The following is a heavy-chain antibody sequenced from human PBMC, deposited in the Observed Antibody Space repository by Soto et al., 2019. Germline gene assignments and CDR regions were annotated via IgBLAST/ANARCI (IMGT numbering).Heavy chain of an antibody. D-gene: IGHD6-6*01. V-gene: IGHV1-3*01. CDR3: ARAIYSSPSTLNLDS. CDR1: GYTFTTYP. CDR2: INAGSGTT. Sequence: QVQLVQSGAEVKKPGASVTVSCEASGYTFTTYPVHWVRQAPGQNFEWMGLINAGSGTTKYSQNFQGRVTISRDTSANTAYMELSSLRSDDTAVYYCARAIYSSPSTLNLDSWGQGTLVTVSS. J-gene: IGHJ4*02.